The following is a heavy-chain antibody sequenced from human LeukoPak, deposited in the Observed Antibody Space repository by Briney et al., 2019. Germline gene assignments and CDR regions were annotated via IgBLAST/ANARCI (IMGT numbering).Heavy chain of an antibody. Sequence: PGGSLRLSCAASGFTFSNYAMSWVRQAPGKGLEWVSVVGVSGDITYYADSVKGRLTISRDNSKNTLYLQMNSLRAEDTAVYYCAKPSLGLIDINYFFDHWGLGTLVTVSS. CDR3: AKPSLGLIDINYFFDH. V-gene: IGHV3-23*01. CDR1: GFTFSNYA. J-gene: IGHJ4*02. D-gene: IGHD7-27*01. CDR2: VGVSGDIT.